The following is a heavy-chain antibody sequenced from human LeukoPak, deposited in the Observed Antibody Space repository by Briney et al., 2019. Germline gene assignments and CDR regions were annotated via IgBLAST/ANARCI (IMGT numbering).Heavy chain of an antibody. D-gene: IGHD5-24*01. Sequence: ASVKVSCKASGYTFTGYYMHWVRQAPGQGLEWMGRINPNSGGTNYAQKFQGRVTMTRDTSISTAYIELSRLRSDDTAVYYCARDIGGGYTAVDYWGQGTLVTVSS. CDR3: ARDIGGGYTAVDY. J-gene: IGHJ4*02. V-gene: IGHV1-2*06. CDR1: GYTFTGYY. CDR2: INPNSGGT.